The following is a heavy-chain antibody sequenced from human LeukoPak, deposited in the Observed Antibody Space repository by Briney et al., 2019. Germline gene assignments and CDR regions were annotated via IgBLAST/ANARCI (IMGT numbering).Heavy chain of an antibody. V-gene: IGHV1-46*01. Sequence: ASVKVSCKASGYTFTSYYMHWVRQAPGQGLEWMGIINPSGGSTSYAQKFQGRVTMTRDTSISTAYMELRSLRSDDTAVYYCASLGAYGDYDSDYYYYYYMDVWGKGTTVTVSS. D-gene: IGHD4-17*01. CDR1: GYTFTSYY. J-gene: IGHJ6*03. CDR2: INPSGGST. CDR3: ASLGAYGDYDSDYYYYYYMDV.